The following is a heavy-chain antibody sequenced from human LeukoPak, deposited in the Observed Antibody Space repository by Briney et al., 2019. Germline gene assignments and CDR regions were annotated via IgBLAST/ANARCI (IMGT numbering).Heavy chain of an antibody. Sequence: GGSLRLSCAASGFTFSSYAMNWVRQAPGKGLEWVSAISGSGGSTYYADSVKGRFTISRDNSKNTLYLQMNSLRAEDTAVYYCAKAGQWLVYFDYWGQGTLVTVSS. CDR1: GFTFSSYA. D-gene: IGHD6-19*01. CDR2: ISGSGGST. CDR3: AKAGQWLVYFDY. V-gene: IGHV3-23*01. J-gene: IGHJ4*02.